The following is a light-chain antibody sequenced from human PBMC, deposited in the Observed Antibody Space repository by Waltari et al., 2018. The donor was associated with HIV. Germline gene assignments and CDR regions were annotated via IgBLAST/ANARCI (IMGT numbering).Light chain of an antibody. CDR2: DAS. Sequence: EIVLTQSPATLSLSPGERATLSCRASQSVSSYLAWYQQKPGQAPRLLIYDASNRATGIPARFSASGSGTDFTLTISSLEPEDFAVYYCQQRSYWPPYTLDQGTRLEIK. V-gene: IGKV3-11*01. CDR1: QSVSSY. CDR3: QQRSYWPPYT. J-gene: IGKJ2*01.